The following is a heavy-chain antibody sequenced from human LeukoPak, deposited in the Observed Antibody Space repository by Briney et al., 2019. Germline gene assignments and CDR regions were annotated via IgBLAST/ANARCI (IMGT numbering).Heavy chain of an antibody. CDR3: ARATIDSTYDY. D-gene: IGHD5-12*01. J-gene: IGHJ4*02. Sequence: PGGSLGLSCAASGFTFSSYAMSWVRQAPGKGLEWVSAISGSGGSRYYADSVKGRFTISRDNSKNTLYLQMNSLRAEDTAVYYCARATIDSTYDYWGQGTLVTVSS. CDR1: GFTFSSYA. V-gene: IGHV3-23*01. CDR2: ISGSGGSR.